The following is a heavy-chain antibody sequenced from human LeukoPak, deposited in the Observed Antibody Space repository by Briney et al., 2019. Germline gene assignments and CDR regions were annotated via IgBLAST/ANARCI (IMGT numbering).Heavy chain of an antibody. Sequence: GGSLRLFCAASGFTFSSFALSWVRQVPGKGLEWVSGVSYTRIATYYADSVKGRFTISRDDPQNILYLQMNGLRAEDTAVYFCAKAFREFGTSSSYSSFDTWGQGTMVTVSS. CDR3: AKAFREFGTSSSYSSFDT. V-gene: IGHV3-23*05. CDR1: GFTFSSFA. J-gene: IGHJ3*02. CDR2: VSYTRIAT. D-gene: IGHD5-18*01.